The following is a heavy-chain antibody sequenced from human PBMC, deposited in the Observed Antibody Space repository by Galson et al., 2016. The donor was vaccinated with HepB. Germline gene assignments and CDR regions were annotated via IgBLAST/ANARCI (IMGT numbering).Heavy chain of an antibody. Sequence: SVKVSCKASGGSFRDLAINWVRRAPGQGLEWMGGIVPIFDAPNYARKFQGRVTITADTSTSTAYMELDSLTSEDTAVYFCATDVLGLFDYWGQGTLVTVS. J-gene: IGHJ4*02. V-gene: IGHV1-69*06. D-gene: IGHD3-16*01. CDR2: IVPIFDAP. CDR3: ATDVLGLFDY. CDR1: GGSFRDLA.